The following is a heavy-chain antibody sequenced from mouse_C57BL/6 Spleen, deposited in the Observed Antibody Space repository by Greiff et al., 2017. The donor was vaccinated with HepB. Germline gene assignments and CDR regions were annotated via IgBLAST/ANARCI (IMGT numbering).Heavy chain of an antibody. CDR1: GYAFSSYW. D-gene: IGHD2-3*01. V-gene: IGHV1-80*01. J-gene: IGHJ3*01. CDR2: IYPGDGDT. CDR3: ARTYDGYYDGFAY. Sequence: QVQLKESGAELVKPGASVKISCKSSGYAFSSYWMNWVKQRPGKGLEWIGQIYPGDGDTNYNGKFKGKATLTADKSSSTAYMQLSSLTSEDSAVYFCARTYDGYYDGFAYWGQGTLVTVSA.